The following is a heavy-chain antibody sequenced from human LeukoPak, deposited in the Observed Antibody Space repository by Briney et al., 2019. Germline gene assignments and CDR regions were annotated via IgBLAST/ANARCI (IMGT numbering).Heavy chain of an antibody. CDR2: ISSDGSID. D-gene: IGHD6-13*01. CDR3: ATISSSWIDY. Sequence: GGSLRLSYAASGFSFSSYGMHWVRQAPDKGLEWVAVISSDGSIDYYADSVKGRFTISRDNSKNTLYLQMNSLRAEDTAVYYCATISSSWIDYWGQGTLVTVSS. CDR1: GFSFSSYG. V-gene: IGHV3-30*03. J-gene: IGHJ4*02.